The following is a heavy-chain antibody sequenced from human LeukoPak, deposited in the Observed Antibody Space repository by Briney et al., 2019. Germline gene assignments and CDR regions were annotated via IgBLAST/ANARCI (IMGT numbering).Heavy chain of an antibody. CDR2: IYYSGST. CDR3: ARSRRGYEYYIDY. Sequence: SETLSLTCTVSGGSISSYYWNWIRQPPGKGLECMGYIYYSGSTNYNPSLKSRVTISVDTSKNQFSLKVSSVTAADTAVYYCARSRRGYEYYIDYWGQGTLVTVSS. J-gene: IGHJ4*02. V-gene: IGHV4-59*01. D-gene: IGHD5-12*01. CDR1: GGSISSYY.